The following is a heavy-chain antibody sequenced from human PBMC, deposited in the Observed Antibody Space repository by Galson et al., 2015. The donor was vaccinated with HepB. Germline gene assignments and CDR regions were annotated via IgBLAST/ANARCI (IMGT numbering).Heavy chain of an antibody. Sequence: SVKVSCKASGYTFTSYGISWVRQAPGQGLEWMGWISAYNGNTNYAQKLQGRVTMTTDTSTSTAYMELRSLRSDDTAVYYCARPLGYCSGGSCPFWFDPWGQGTLVTVSS. CDR3: ARPLGYCSGGSCPFWFDP. V-gene: IGHV1-18*04. J-gene: IGHJ5*02. CDR1: GYTFTSYG. CDR2: ISAYNGNT. D-gene: IGHD2-15*01.